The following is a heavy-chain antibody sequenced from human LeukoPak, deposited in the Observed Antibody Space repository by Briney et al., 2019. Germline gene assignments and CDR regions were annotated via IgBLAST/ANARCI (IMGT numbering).Heavy chain of an antibody. V-gene: IGHV1-2*02. D-gene: IGHD2-8*01. Sequence: ASVRVSCKASGYTFTGYYMHWVRQAPGQGLEWMGWINPNSGGTNYAQKFQGRVTMTRDTSISTAYMELSRLRSDDTAVYYCARLMVYAHGGFDYWGQGTLVTVSS. J-gene: IGHJ4*02. CDR2: INPNSGGT. CDR3: ARLMVYAHGGFDY. CDR1: GYTFTGYY.